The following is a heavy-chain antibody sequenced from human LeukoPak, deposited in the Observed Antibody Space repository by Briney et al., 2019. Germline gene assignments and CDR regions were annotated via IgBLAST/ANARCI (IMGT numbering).Heavy chain of an antibody. CDR1: GFTVSSNY. V-gene: IGHV3-66*01. D-gene: IGHD5-24*01. CDR3: ARDGGWLQLATDAFDI. CDR2: ICGGDIT. J-gene: IGHJ3*02. Sequence: GGSLRLSCAASGFTVSSNYMTWVRQAPGKGLEWASLICGGDITYYADSVKGRFTMSRDNSKNTLYLQMNSLRVEDTAVYYCARDGGWLQLATDAFDIWGQGTMVT.